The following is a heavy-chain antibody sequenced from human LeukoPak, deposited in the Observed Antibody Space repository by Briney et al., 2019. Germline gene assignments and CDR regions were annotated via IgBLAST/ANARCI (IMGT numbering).Heavy chain of an antibody. D-gene: IGHD4-11*01. CDR2: IHYSGST. CDR3: ARLYSNYYFDY. CDR1: GGSISSGSYY. V-gene: IGHV4-39*07. J-gene: IGHJ4*02. Sequence: SETLSLTCTVSGGSISSGSYYWGWIRQPPGKGLEWIGSIHYSGSTYYNPSLKSRVTISADTSKNQFSLKLSSVTAADTAVYYCARLYSNYYFDYWGQGTLVTVSS.